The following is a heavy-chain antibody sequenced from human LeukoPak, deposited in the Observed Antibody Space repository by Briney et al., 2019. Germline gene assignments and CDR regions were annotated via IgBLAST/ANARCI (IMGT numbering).Heavy chain of an antibody. CDR3: ATETNGRHYDY. J-gene: IGHJ4*02. Sequence: GGSLRLSCTTSGLTFSTSGFNWVRQAPGKGLEWDASIGPTGFDRYHADSIKGRFTISRDNANNFLYLQMDSLGAEDTAVYYCATETNGRHYDYWGQGTLLTVSS. CDR1: GLTFSTSG. CDR2: IGPTGFDR. V-gene: IGHV3-21*06. D-gene: IGHD1-14*01.